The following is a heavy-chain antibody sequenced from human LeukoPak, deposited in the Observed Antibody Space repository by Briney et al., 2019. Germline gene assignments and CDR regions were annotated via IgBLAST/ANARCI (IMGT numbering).Heavy chain of an antibody. CDR2: ISGSGAKT. D-gene: IGHD1-26*01. CDR3: AKEYSGSFSPFPSYFDY. CDR1: GLTFSRYE. Sequence: GRSLRLSCAASGLTFSRYEMNWVRQAPGKGLEWVSAISGSGAKTYYADFVKGRFTISRDNSKNTLYLQMNSLRAEDTAVYYCAKEYSGSFSPFPSYFDYWGQGTLVTVSS. V-gene: IGHV3-23*01. J-gene: IGHJ4*02.